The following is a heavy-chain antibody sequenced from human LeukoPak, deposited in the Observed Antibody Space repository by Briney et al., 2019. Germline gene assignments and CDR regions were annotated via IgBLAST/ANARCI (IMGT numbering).Heavy chain of an antibody. CDR2: ISTSSSTI. CDR3: ARERLYGASALDY. J-gene: IGHJ4*02. CDR1: GFTFSSYS. V-gene: IGHV3-48*04. Sequence: GGSLRLSCAASGFTFSSYSMNWVRQAPGKGLEWVSFISTSSSTIYYADSVKGRFTISRDNAKNSLSLQMNTLRAEDTAVYYCARERLYGASALDYWGQGTVVTVSS. D-gene: IGHD4-17*01.